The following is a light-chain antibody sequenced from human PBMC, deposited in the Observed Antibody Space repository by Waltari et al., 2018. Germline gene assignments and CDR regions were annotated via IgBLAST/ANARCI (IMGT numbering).Light chain of an antibody. CDR3: QHYESLPVT. CDR1: ESISQY. CDR2: HAS. Sequence: EIVFTQSPGTLSPYSGEIATLSCSASESISQYLAWYQQKPGQAPRLLIYHASSRATAIPDRFSGSGSGTEFSLTISRLEPEDFAVYYCQHYESLPVTFGQGTKVEIK. J-gene: IGKJ1*01. V-gene: IGKV3-20*01.